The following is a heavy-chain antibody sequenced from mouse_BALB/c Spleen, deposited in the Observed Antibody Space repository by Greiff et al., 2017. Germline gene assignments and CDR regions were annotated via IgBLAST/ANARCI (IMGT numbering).Heavy chain of an antibody. CDR3: ARAYYDYDDAMDY. D-gene: IGHD2-4*01. V-gene: IGHV5-4*02. Sequence: EVQGVESGGGLVKPGGSLKLSCAASGFTFSDYYMYWVRQTPEKRLEWVATISDGGSYTYYPDSVKGRFTISRDNAKNNLYLQMSSLKSEDTAMYYCARAYYDYDDAMDYWGQGTSVTVSS. CDR1: GFTFSDYY. J-gene: IGHJ4*01. CDR2: ISDGGSYT.